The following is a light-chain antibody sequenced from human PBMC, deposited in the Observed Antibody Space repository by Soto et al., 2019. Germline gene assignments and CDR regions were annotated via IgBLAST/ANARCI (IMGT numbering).Light chain of an antibody. V-gene: IGKV3-20*01. Sequence: EVVMTQSPATLSVSPGERATLSCRASQSVTSNYLAWYQQKPGQAPRLLIYGVSSRATGVPDRFSGSGSGTDFTHTISRLEPEDFAVYYCQQYTYWPLTFGQGTKVEVK. CDR3: QQYTYWPLT. CDR2: GVS. CDR1: QSVTSNY. J-gene: IGKJ1*01.